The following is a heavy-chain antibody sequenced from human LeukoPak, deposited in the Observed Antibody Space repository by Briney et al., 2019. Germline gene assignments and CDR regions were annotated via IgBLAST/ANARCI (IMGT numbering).Heavy chain of an antibody. CDR1: GFTFSSYS. D-gene: IGHD3-10*01. Sequence: NPGGSLRLSCAASGFTFSSYSMNWVRQAPGKGLEWVSSISSSSSYIYYADSVKGRFTISGDNAKNSLYLQMNSLRAEDTAVYYCARGSLLWFGELFIDYWGQGTLVTVSS. CDR2: ISSSSSYI. J-gene: IGHJ4*02. CDR3: ARGSLLWFGELFIDY. V-gene: IGHV3-21*01.